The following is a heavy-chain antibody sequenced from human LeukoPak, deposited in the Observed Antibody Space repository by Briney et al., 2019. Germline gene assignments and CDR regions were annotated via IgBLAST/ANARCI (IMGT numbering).Heavy chain of an antibody. CDR3: ARDYNDYVGAMDV. J-gene: IGHJ6*02. CDR2: IYPVDSAT. CDR1: GYSFATSW. V-gene: IGHV5-51*01. Sequence: GESLNISCKGSGYSFATSWIGWVRQMPGKGLEWMGIIYPVDSATRYSPSFQGQVTISADKSISTAYLQWSSLKASDTAMYYCARDYNDYVGAMDVWGQGTTVTVSS. D-gene: IGHD4-11*01.